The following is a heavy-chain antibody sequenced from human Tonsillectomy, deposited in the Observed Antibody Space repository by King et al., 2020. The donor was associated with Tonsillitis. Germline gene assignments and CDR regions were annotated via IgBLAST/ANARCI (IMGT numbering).Heavy chain of an antibody. CDR2: IRSRANNYAT. V-gene: IGHV3-73*01. Sequence: VQLVESGGGLVQPGGSLKLSCAASGFTFSASAMHWVRQASGKGLEWVGRIRSRANNYATAYAASVRGRFTISRDDSKNTAYLQMNSLKTEDTAMYYCTRPYASSWYWGGQGALFTVSS. CDR1: GFTFSASA. D-gene: IGHD6-13*01. CDR3: TRPYASSWYW. J-gene: IGHJ4*02.